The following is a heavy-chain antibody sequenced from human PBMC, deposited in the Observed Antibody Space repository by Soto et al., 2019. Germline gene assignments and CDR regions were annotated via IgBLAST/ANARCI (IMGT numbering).Heavy chain of an antibody. CDR2: INSDRSST. J-gene: IGHJ4*02. CDR1: GFTFSSYW. Sequence: EVQLVESGGGLVQPGGSLRLSCAASGFTFSSYWMHWVRQAPGKGLVWVSRINSDRSSTVYVDSVKGRFTISRDNAKNTLYLQTNSLRAEDTAVYYCARSITGYSYADSWGQGTLVTVSS. D-gene: IGHD5-18*01. V-gene: IGHV3-74*01. CDR3: ARSITGYSYADS.